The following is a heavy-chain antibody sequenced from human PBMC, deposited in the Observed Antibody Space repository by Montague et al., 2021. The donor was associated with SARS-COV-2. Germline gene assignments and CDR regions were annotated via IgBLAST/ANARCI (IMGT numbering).Heavy chain of an antibody. CDR1: GGSFSDYH. CDR3: ARGAPGY. D-gene: IGHD1-1*01. J-gene: IGHJ4*02. V-gene: IGHV4-34*01. CDR2: INYGGST. Sequence: SETLSLTCAAYGGSFSDYHWTWIRQSPGEGLEWIGQINYGGSTKYNPSFKSRVTISIDTSKDQFSLKLTSVTAADTAVYYCARGAPGYWGQGTLVTVSS.